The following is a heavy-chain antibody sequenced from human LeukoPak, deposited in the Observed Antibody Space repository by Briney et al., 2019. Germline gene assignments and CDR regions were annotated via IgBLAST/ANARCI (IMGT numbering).Heavy chain of an antibody. D-gene: IGHD3-10*01. Sequence: GGSLRLSCAASGFASSSYWMHWVRQVPGKGLVWVSRISGDGTARNYADSVKGRFTISRDDAKNTVDLQMNSLRGEDTAVYYCVRGRGSYGWFDPWGQGTLVTVSS. V-gene: IGHV3-74*01. J-gene: IGHJ5*02. CDR3: VRGRGSYGWFDP. CDR2: ISGDGTAR. CDR1: GFASSSYW.